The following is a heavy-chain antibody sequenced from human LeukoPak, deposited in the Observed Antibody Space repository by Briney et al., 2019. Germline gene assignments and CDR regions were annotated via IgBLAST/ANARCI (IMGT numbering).Heavy chain of an antibody. CDR1: GGSISSYY. Sequence: SETLSLTCTVSGGSISSYYWSWIRQPPGKGLEWIGYIYYSGSTNYNPSLKSRVTISVDTSKNQFSLKLSSVTAADTAVYYCARQVPEGWFDPWGQGTLVTVSS. CDR2: IYYSGST. V-gene: IGHV4-59*01. J-gene: IGHJ5*02. CDR3: ARQVPEGWFDP.